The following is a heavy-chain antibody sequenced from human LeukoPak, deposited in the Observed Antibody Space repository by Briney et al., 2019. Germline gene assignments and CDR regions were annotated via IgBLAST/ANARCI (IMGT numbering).Heavy chain of an antibody. CDR3: ARVGVVESSGYHDYYFDF. CDR2: IYSSGST. V-gene: IGHV4-4*07. D-gene: IGHD3-22*01. CDR1: GGTMTNYY. Sequence: SETLSLTCTVSGGTMTNYYWSWIRQPAGKELEWIGRIYSSGSTNYNPSLKSRVTMSVDTSKNQFSPNLTSVTVADMAVYFCARVGVVESSGYHDYYFDFWGQGSLVTVSS. J-gene: IGHJ4*02.